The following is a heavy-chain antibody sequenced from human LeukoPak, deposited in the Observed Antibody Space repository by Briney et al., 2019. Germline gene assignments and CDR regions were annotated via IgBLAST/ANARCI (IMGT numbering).Heavy chain of an antibody. D-gene: IGHD4-11*01. CDR2: ISQDGSEK. J-gene: IGHJ4*02. V-gene: IGHV3-7*01. CDR3: ARDSSETTFDY. CDR1: GFTFSSYW. Sequence: GGSLRLSCAASGFTFSSYWMSWVRQAPGKGLEWVGQISQDGSEKYHVDSVRGRFTVSRDNAKNSLYLQMNSLRAEDTAVYYCARDSSETTFDYWGQGTLVTVSS.